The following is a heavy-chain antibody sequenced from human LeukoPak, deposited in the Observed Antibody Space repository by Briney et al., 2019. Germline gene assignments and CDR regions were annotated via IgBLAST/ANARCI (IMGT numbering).Heavy chain of an antibody. CDR1: GGTFSSYA. J-gene: IGHJ6*02. V-gene: IGHV1-69*13. Sequence: SVKVSCKASGGTFSSYAISWVRQAPGQGPEWMGGIIPIFGTANYAQKFQGRVTITADESTSTAYMELSSLRSEDTAVYYCARDDPLAYCGGDCYSSGYYYGMDVWGQGTTVTVSS. D-gene: IGHD2-21*02. CDR3: ARDDPLAYCGGDCYSSGYYYGMDV. CDR2: IIPIFGTA.